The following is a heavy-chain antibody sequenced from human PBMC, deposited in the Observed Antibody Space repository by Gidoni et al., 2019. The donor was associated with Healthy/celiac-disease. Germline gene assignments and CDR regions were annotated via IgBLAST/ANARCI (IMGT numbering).Heavy chain of an antibody. CDR3: AKVSGWYHKNAFDI. D-gene: IGHD6-19*01. V-gene: IGHV4-59*01. J-gene: IGHJ3*02. Sequence: QVQLQESGPGLVKPSETLSLTCTVSGGSISSYYWSWIRQPPGKGLEWIGYLYYSGSTNYNPSLKSRVTISVDTSKNQFSLKLSSVTAADTAVYYCAKVSGWYHKNAFDIWGQGTMVTVSS. CDR2: LYYSGST. CDR1: GGSISSYY.